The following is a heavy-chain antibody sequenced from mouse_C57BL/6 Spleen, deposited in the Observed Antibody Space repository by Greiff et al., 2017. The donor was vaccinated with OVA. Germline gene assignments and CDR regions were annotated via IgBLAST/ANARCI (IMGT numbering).Heavy chain of an antibody. CDR2: ISSGSSTI. D-gene: IGHD1-1*01. CDR1: GFTFSDYG. Sequence: DVKLVESGGGLVKPGGSLKLSCAASGFTFSDYGMHWVRQAPEKGLEWVAYISSGSSTIYYADTVKGRFTISRDNAKNTLFLQMTSLRSEDTAMYYCARGHYYGSSYVEYFDVWGTGTTVTVSS. J-gene: IGHJ1*03. CDR3: ARGHYYGSSYVEYFDV. V-gene: IGHV5-17*01.